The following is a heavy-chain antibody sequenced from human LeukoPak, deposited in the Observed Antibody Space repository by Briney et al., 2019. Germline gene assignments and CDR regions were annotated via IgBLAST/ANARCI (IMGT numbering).Heavy chain of an antibody. J-gene: IGHJ4*02. CDR2: IYSGGST. CDR1: GFTVSSNY. V-gene: IGHV3-53*01. D-gene: IGHD6-13*01. CDR3: AKSIPAAPFDY. Sequence: GGSLRLSCSASGFTVSSNYMSWVRQAPGKGLEWVSVIYSGGSTYYADSVKGRFTISRDNSKNALYLQMNSLRAEDTAVYYCAKSIPAAPFDYWGQGTLVTVSS.